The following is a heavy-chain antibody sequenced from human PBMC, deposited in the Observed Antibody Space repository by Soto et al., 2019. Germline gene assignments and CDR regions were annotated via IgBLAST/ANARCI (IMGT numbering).Heavy chain of an antibody. CDR1: GGSFSGYY. D-gene: IGHD2-21*01. CDR3: ARGPGVPIDH. V-gene: IGHV4-34*01. CDR2: IDHSGST. J-gene: IGHJ1*01. Sequence: SETLSLTCGVYGGSFSGYYWTWIRQPPGKGLEWIGEIDHSGSTDYNPSLKSRLTLSVDTTARQFSLNLTSVTAADTAVYFCARGPGVPIDHWGQGILVTVSS.